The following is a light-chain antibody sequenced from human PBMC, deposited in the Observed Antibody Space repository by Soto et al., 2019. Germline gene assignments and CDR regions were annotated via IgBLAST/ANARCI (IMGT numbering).Light chain of an antibody. Sequence: QSVLTQPASVSGSPGQSITISCTGTSSDVGGYNYVSWYQQHPGKAPKLMIYDVSNRPSGVSNRFSGSKSGNTASLTISGLQAEDEADYYCSSYTSSITYVFGTGTKVNVL. J-gene: IGLJ1*01. CDR1: SSDVGGYNY. CDR2: DVS. CDR3: SSYTSSITYV. V-gene: IGLV2-14*01.